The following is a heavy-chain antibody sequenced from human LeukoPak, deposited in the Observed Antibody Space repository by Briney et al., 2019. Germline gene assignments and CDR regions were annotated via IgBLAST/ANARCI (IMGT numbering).Heavy chain of an antibody. CDR2: INSDGSST. CDR3: AKDLDSSSWYVSYPGD. CDR1: GFTFSSYW. J-gene: IGHJ4*02. D-gene: IGHD6-13*01. V-gene: IGHV3-74*01. Sequence: PGGSLRLSCAASGFTFSSYWMHWVRQAPGKGLVWVSRINSDGSSTSYADSVKGRFTISRDNAKNTLYLQMNSLRAEDTAVYYCAKDLDSSSWYVSYPGDWGQGTLVTVSS.